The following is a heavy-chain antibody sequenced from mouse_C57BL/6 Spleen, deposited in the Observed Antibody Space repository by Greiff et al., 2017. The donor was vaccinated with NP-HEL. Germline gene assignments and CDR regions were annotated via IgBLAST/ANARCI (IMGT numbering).Heavy chain of an antibody. Sequence: EVQLQQSGTVLARPGASVKMSCKTSGYTFTSYWMHWVTQRPGQGLEWIGAIYPGNSDTSYNQKFTGKAKLTAVTSASPAYMVLSSLTNEDAAVYYCTRYQDYGSSYGFAYWGQGTLVTVSA. V-gene: IGHV1-5*01. J-gene: IGHJ3*01. D-gene: IGHD1-1*01. CDR3: TRYQDYGSSYGFAY. CDR2: IYPGNSDT. CDR1: GYTFTSYW.